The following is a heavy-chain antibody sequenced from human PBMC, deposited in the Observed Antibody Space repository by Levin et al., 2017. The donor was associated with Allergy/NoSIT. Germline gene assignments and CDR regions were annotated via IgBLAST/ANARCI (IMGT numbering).Heavy chain of an antibody. Sequence: GGSLRLSCAATGFSFGHFGLHWVRQAPGKGLEWVALIWYDGNTEYYADSVRGRFTISRDNSQDTLYLQMDSLGVEDTAVYYCVRDGSRGDRRYFDYWGQGTLVTVSS. V-gene: IGHV3-33*01. D-gene: IGHD2-21*01. CDR3: VRDGSRGDRRYFDY. CDR1: GFSFGHFG. CDR2: IWYDGNTE. J-gene: IGHJ4*02.